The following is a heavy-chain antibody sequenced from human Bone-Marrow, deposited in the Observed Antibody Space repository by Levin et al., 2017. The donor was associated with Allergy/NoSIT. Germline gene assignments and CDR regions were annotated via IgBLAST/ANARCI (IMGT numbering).Heavy chain of an antibody. CDR2: IKGDGSTT. CDR1: GFTFSSFW. J-gene: IGHJ6*02. D-gene: IGHD2-2*02. CDR3: VRDLYGRDDH. Sequence: GESLKISCVASGFTFSSFWMHWVRQAPGKGLVWLSHIKGDGSTTTYADSVKGRFTISRDNAKNTLYLQMNSLSAEDTAVYYCVRDLYGRDDHWGQGTTVTVSS. V-gene: IGHV3-74*03.